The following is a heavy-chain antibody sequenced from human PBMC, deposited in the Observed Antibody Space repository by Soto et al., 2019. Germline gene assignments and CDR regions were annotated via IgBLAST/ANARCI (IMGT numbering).Heavy chain of an antibody. D-gene: IGHD6-13*01. Sequence: SERMSLGIAVSGTCVRGYYWNWIRQHPGQALEWIGYIYYPGTPHLKPSLSGRVTTSVDTAKNQFSLRLSSVTAAETALYYCAQEVFSFGYTHFDSWVKAALVTSPQ. CDR1: GTCVRGYY. V-gene: IGHV4-59*02. CDR3: AQEVFSFGYTHFDS. J-gene: IGHJ4*02. CDR2: IYYPGTP.